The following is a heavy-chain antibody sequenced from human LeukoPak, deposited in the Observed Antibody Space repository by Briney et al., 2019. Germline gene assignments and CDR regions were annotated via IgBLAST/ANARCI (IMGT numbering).Heavy chain of an antibody. D-gene: IGHD6-19*01. V-gene: IGHV3-66*01. J-gene: IGHJ4*02. CDR1: GFTVSSNY. Sequence: GGSLRLSCAASGFTVSSNYMGWVRQAPGKGLEWVSVIYSGGDTYYADSVKGRFTISRDNSKNMIYLEMTSLKAEDTAVYYCAKERNLEIAVAGTIFDYWGQGTLVTVSS. CDR2: IYSGGDT. CDR3: AKERNLEIAVAGTIFDY.